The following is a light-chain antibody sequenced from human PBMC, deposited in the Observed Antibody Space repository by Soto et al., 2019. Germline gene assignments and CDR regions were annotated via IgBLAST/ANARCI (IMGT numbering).Light chain of an antibody. J-gene: IGLJ1*01. CDR3: AAWDDSLRGYV. Sequence: QSVLSQPPSASGTPGQRVTISCSGSSSNIERNYIYWYQQLPGTAPKLLIYGNTQRPSGVPDRFSGSKSGTSVSLAISGLRSEDEADYYCAAWDDSLRGYVFGTGTKVTVL. V-gene: IGLV1-47*02. CDR2: GNT. CDR1: SSNIERNY.